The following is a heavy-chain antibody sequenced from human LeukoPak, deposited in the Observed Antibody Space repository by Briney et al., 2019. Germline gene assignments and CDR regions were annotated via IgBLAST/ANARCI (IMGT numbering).Heavy chain of an antibody. CDR2: ISHDGSNN. D-gene: IGHD2-15*01. CDR3: ARGAYCSGGRCPGAFDI. V-gene: IGHV3-30*03. CDR1: GFTFSRYG. Sequence: GGSLRLSCAASGFTFSRYGIHWVRQAPGKGLEWVAVISHDGSNNYYADSVKGRFTISRDNSKNTLYLQMNSLRAEDTAVYYCARGAYCSGGRCPGAFDIWGQGTMVTVSS. J-gene: IGHJ3*02.